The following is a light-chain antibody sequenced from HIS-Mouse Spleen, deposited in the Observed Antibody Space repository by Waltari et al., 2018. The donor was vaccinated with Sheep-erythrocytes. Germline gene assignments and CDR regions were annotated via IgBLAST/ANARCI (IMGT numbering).Light chain of an antibody. CDR2: DVS. J-gene: IGLJ1*01. Sequence: QSALTQPRSVSGSPGQSVTISCTGTSSDVGGYNYVSWSPQHPGKAPKLMIYDVSKRPSGVPDRFSGSKSGNTASLTISGLQAEDEADYYCCSYAGSYNHVFATGTKVTVL. CDR3: CSYAGSYNHV. V-gene: IGLV2-11*01. CDR1: SSDVGGYNY.